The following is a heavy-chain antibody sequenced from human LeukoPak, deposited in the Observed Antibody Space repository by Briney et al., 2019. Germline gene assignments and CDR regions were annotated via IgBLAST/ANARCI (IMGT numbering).Heavy chain of an antibody. CDR2: INWNGGSS. J-gene: IGHJ4*02. V-gene: IGHV3-20*04. CDR1: GFTFDDYG. Sequence: GGSLRLSCAASGFTFDDYGMSWVRPAPGKGLEWVSGINWNGGSSGYADSVKGRFTISRDDAKNSLYLQMNSLRAEDTALYYCAREGVRYDSTGYYYYDYFDYWGQGTLVTVSS. D-gene: IGHD3-22*01. CDR3: AREGVRYDSTGYYYYDYFDY.